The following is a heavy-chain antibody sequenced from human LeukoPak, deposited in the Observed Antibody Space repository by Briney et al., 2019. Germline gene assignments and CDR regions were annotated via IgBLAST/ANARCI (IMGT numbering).Heavy chain of an antibody. CDR1: GGSFSDYY. Sequence: SEALSLTCAVYGGSFSDYYWSWIRQSPLKGLEWIGEINHSGNTNYNPSLKSRVTISVDTSKNQFALKLGSVTAADTAVYYCATNRSWSGYSSWGQGNLVTVSS. V-gene: IGHV4-34*01. CDR2: INHSGNT. CDR3: ATNRSWSGYSS. J-gene: IGHJ4*02. D-gene: IGHD3-3*01.